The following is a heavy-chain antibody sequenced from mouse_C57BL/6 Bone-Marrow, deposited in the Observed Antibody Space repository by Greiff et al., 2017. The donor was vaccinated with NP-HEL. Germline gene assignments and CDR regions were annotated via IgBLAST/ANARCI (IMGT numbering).Heavy chain of an antibody. J-gene: IGHJ4*01. CDR1: GFTFSNYW. CDR2: IRLKSDNYAT. D-gene: IGHD2-4*01. Sequence: EVKLLESGGGLVQPGGSMKLSCVASGFTFSNYWMNWVRQSPVKGLEWVAQIRLKSDNYATNYAESVKGRFTISRDDSKGSVYLQMNNLRAGDTGMYYGTGGRLRRGDYYAMDYWGQGTSVTVSS. CDR3: TGGRLRRGDYYAMDY. V-gene: IGHV6-3*01.